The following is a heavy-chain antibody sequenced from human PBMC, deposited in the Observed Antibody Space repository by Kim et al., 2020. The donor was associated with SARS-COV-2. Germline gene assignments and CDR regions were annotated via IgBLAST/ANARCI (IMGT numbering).Heavy chain of an antibody. Sequence: ASVKVSCKASGYTFTSYGISWVRQAPGQGLEWMGWISAYNGNTNYAQKLQGRVTMTTDTSTSTAYMELRSLRSDDTAVYYCARSRLRVPPQFQSWLDYWGQGTLVTVSS. D-gene: IGHD2-21*01. CDR3: ARSRLRVPPQFQSWLDY. CDR2: ISAYNGNT. V-gene: IGHV1-18*01. J-gene: IGHJ4*02. CDR1: GYTFTSYG.